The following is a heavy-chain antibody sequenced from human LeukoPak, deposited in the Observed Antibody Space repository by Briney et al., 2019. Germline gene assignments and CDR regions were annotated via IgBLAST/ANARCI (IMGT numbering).Heavy chain of an antibody. V-gene: IGHV4-34*01. J-gene: IGHJ4*02. Sequence: SETPSLTCAVYGGSFSDYYWGWIRQPPGKGLEWIGEINPSGSTNYSPSLKSRVTISVDTSKNQFSLKLTSVTAADTAVYYCARAPPSMTKDYWGQGTLVTVSS. CDR3: ARAPPSMTKDY. CDR2: INPSGST. CDR1: GGSFSDYY. D-gene: IGHD2/OR15-2a*01.